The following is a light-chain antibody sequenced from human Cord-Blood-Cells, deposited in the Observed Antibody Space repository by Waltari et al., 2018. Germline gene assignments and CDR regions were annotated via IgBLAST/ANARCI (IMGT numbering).Light chain of an antibody. V-gene: IGKV1-8*01. J-gene: IGKJ4*01. CDR1: QGISSY. Sequence: AIRMTQSPSSFSASTGDRVTITCRASQGISSYLAWYQQKPGKAPKLLIYAASTLQRWFPSRFSGSGSGTDFTLTISCLQSEDFATYYCQQYYSYPLTFGGGTKVEIK. CDR2: AAS. CDR3: QQYYSYPLT.